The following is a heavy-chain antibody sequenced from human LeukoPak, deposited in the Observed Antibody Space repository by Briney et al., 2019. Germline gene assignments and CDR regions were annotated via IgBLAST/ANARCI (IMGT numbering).Heavy chain of an antibody. Sequence: ASVKVSCKVSGYTFTELSMHWVRQAPGQGLEWMGLIHPSGGSTDYAQTFQGRVTMTGDTSTTTVYMELSSLRSEDTGVYYCARDLDHSGNYHTFDYCGQGTLVTVSS. V-gene: IGHV1-46*01. CDR1: GYTFTELS. D-gene: IGHD1-26*01. CDR2: IHPSGGST. J-gene: IGHJ4*02. CDR3: ARDLDHSGNYHTFDY.